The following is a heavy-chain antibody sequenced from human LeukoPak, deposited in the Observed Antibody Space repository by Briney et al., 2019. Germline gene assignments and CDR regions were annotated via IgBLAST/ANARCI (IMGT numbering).Heavy chain of an antibody. J-gene: IGHJ4*02. CDR3: VRHISANTGYFVS. V-gene: IGHV4-39*01. CDR2: IHYSGSS. CDR1: DGSVSSGTYY. Sequence: SETLSLTCTISDGSVSSGTYYWGWIRPSPGKGLEWIGSIHYSGSSYYNPSLKSRAAIFVDTSRDQVSMDLSYVTAADTALYYCVRHISANTGYFVSCGQGTLVTVSS.